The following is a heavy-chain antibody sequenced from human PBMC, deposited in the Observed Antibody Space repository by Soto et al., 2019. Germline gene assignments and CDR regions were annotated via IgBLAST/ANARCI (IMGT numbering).Heavy chain of an antibody. V-gene: IGHV4-30-2*03. CDR1: GGSISSGGYS. Sequence: SETLSLTCAVSGGSISSGGYSWSWIRQPPGKGLEWIGYIYHSGSTYYNPSLRSRVTISVDTSRDQFSLNLNSVTAADTAVYYCARHFGNYGDWAFDFWGQGTLVTVSS. CDR2: IYHSGST. CDR3: ARHFGNYGDWAFDF. D-gene: IGHD4-17*01. J-gene: IGHJ4*02.